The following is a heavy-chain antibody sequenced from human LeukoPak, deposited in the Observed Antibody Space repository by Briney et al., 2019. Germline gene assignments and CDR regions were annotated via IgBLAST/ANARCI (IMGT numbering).Heavy chain of an antibody. V-gene: IGHV4-59*11. J-gene: IGHJ4*02. CDR1: RASFGSHY. D-gene: IGHD5-18*01. Sequence: SETPSLTCTVSRASFGSHYWTWIRQPPGKGLECIGYIHYTGITNYNPSLESRVTISLDTSKNQFSLKLRSVTAADTAVYYCARVDGYTYGLDYWGQGTLVTVSS. CDR3: ARVDGYTYGLDY. CDR2: IHYTGIT.